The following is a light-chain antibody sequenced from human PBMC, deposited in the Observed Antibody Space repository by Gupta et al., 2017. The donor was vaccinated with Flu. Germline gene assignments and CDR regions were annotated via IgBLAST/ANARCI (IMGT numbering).Light chain of an antibody. J-gene: IGKJ2*03. CDR1: QTINNNF. Sequence: DTVLTQPPGTLSLSAGERATLSCRASQTINNNFLAWYQQKPGQAPRLIMYAASTRATGVPDRFSGSGSGTDFTLTITRLGPDDFAMYYCQQYGGSPYSFGQGTKVEIK. CDR3: QQYGGSPYS. CDR2: AAS. V-gene: IGKV3-20*01.